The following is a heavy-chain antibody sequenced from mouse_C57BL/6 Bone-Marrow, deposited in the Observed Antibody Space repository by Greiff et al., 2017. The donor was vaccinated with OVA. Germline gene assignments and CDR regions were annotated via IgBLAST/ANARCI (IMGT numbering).Heavy chain of an antibody. CDR3: ARRVDYGSSSWFAY. J-gene: IGHJ3*01. Sequence: EVQLQQSGPELVKPGASVKISCKASGYTFTDYYMNWVKQSHGKSLEWIGDINPNNGGTSYNQKFKGKATLTVDKSSSTAYMELRSLTSGDSAVYYCARRVDYGSSSWFAYWGQGTLVTVSA. CDR1: GYTFTDYY. CDR2: INPNNGGT. V-gene: IGHV1-26*01. D-gene: IGHD1-1*01.